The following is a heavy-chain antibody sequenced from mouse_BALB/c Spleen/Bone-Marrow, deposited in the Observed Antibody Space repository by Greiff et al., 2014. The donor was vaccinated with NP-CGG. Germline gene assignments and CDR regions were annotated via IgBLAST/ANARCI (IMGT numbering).Heavy chain of an antibody. D-gene: IGHD2-4*01. V-gene: IGHV1-54*01. J-gene: IGHJ4*01. Sequence: QVHVKQSGAELVRPGTSVKVSCKDSGYAFTNYLIEWVKQRPGQGLEWIGVINSGSGGTKYNEKFKGKATLTADKSSSTAYMQLSSLTSDDSAVYFCARAITDAMDYWGQGTSVTVSS. CDR3: ARAITDAMDY. CDR1: GYAFTNYL. CDR2: INSGSGGT.